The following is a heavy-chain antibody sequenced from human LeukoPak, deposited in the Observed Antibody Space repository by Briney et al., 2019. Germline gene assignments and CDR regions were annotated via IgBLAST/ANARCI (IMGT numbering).Heavy chain of an antibody. Sequence: SVKASCKASGFTFTSSAMQWVRQARGQRLEWIGWIVVGSGNTNYAQKFQERVTITRDMSTSTAYMELSSLRSEDTAVYYCAAVIDSGSYYVADYWGQGTLVTVSS. CDR1: GFTFTSSA. J-gene: IGHJ4*02. V-gene: IGHV1-58*02. CDR3: AAVIDSGSYYVADY. CDR2: IVVGSGNT. D-gene: IGHD1-26*01.